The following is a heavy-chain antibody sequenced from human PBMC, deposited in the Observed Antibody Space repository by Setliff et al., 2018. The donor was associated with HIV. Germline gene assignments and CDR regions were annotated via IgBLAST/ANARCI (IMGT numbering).Heavy chain of an antibody. CDR1: GYTLAELS. V-gene: IGHV1-24*01. CDR2: FDPEDVET. CDR3: ATVRRYYYDSSGQEYFQH. J-gene: IGHJ1*01. D-gene: IGHD3-22*01. Sequence: EASVKVSCKVSGYTLAELSIHWVRQAPGKGLEWMGGFDPEDVETVYAQKFQGRGTMTEDTSTDTAYMELSSLRSEDTAVYYCATVRRYYYDSSGQEYFQHWGQGTLVTVSS.